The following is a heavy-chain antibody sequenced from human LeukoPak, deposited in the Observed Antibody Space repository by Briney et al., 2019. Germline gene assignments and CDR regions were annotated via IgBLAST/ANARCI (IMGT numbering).Heavy chain of an antibody. CDR1: GYTLTDHH. CDR3: GRDPIDGYAHADY. J-gene: IGHJ4*02. V-gene: IGHV1-2*02. CDR2: IKANSGAT. D-gene: IGHD5-24*01. Sequence: ASVKVSCKASGYTLTDHHILWLRQVPGQGLEWVGWIKANSGATKYAQDFQGRVSMTRDATTNTAYMELRSLRSDDTAIYYCGRDPIDGYAHADYWGQGTLVTVSS.